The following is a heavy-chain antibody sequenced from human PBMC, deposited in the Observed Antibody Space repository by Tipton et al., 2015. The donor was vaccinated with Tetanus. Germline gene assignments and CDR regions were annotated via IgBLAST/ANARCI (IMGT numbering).Heavy chain of an antibody. Sequence: LRLSCTVSGASFSSGDYYWSWIRKPPGKDLEWIGYIYQTGTTYYNPSLKGRVTLSMDRSNTQFSLRLDSLTAADTAVYFCARAAGFLGLTHDFWGRGTLVSVSS. J-gene: IGHJ4*02. CDR1: GASFSSGDYY. V-gene: IGHV4-30-4*01. CDR3: ARAAGFLGLTHDF. D-gene: IGHD2/OR15-2a*01. CDR2: IYQTGTT.